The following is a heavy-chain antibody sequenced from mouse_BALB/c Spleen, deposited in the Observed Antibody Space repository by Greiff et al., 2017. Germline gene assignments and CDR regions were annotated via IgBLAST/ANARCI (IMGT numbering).Heavy chain of an antibody. J-gene: IGHJ2*01. Sequence: EVQLVESGPELVKPGASVKMSCEASGYTFTSYVMHWVKQKPGQGLEWIGYINPYNDGTKYNEKFKGKATLTSDKSSSTAYMELSSLTSEDSAVYYCAREAYYGSYFDYWGQGTTLTVSS. D-gene: IGHD2-9*01. CDR1: GYTFTSYV. CDR2: INPYNDGT. V-gene: IGHV1-14*01. CDR3: AREAYYGSYFDY.